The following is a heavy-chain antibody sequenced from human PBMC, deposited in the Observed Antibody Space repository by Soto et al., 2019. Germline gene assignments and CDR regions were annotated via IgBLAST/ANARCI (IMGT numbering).Heavy chain of an antibody. V-gene: IGHV4-59*01. Sequence: SETLSLTCTVSGGSISSYYWSWIRQPPGKGLEWIGYIYYSGSTNYNPSLKGRVTISVDTSKNQFSLKLSSVTAADTAVYYCARDGSYYGMDVWGQGTTVTVS. D-gene: IGHD1-26*01. CDR2: IYYSGST. CDR1: GGSISSYY. J-gene: IGHJ6*02. CDR3: ARDGSYYGMDV.